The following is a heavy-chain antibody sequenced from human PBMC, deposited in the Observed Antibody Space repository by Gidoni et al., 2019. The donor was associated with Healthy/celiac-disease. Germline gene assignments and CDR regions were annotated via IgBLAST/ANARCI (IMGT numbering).Heavy chain of an antibody. J-gene: IGHJ6*02. Sequence: GLEWVAVIWYDGSNKYYADSVKGRFTISRDNSKNTLYLQMNSLRAEDTAVYYCARDFNVLRFLEWLPRAYYGMDVWGQGTTVTVSS. CDR3: ARDFNVLRFLEWLPRAYYGMDV. V-gene: IGHV3-33*01. D-gene: IGHD3-3*01. CDR2: IWYDGSNK.